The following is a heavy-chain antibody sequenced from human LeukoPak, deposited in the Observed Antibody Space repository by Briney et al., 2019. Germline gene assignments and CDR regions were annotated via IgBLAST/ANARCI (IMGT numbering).Heavy chain of an antibody. CDR2: ISWNSGSI. CDR3: AKDRGSSWYLSGYYFDY. J-gene: IGHJ4*02. D-gene: IGHD6-13*01. V-gene: IGHV3-9*03. Sequence: GGSLRLSCAASGFTFDDYAMHWVRQAPGKGLEWVSGISWNSGSIGYADSVKGRFTISRDNAKNSLYLQMNSLRAEDMALYYCAKDRGSSWYLSGYYFDYWGQGTLVTVSS. CDR1: GFTFDDYA.